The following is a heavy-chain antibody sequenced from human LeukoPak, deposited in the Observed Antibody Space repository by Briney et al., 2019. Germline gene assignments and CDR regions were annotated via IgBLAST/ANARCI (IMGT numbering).Heavy chain of an antibody. J-gene: IGHJ4*02. CDR1: GFTFSSYA. D-gene: IGHD1-26*01. V-gene: IGHV3-30-3*01. CDR2: ISYDGSNK. CDR3: ARGYLLWELRTKPDFDN. Sequence: PGGSLRLSCAASGFTFSSYAMHWVRQAPGKGLEWVAVISYDGSNKYYADSVKGRFTISRDNSKNTLYLQMNSLRAEDTAVYYCARGYLLWELRTKPDFDNWGQGTLVTVSS.